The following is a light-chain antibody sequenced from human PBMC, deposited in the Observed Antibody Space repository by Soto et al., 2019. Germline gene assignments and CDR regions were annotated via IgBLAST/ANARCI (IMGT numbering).Light chain of an antibody. Sequence: DIQMTQSPSTLSASVGDRVTITCRASQSISSWLAWYQQKPGKAPKLLIYDASSLERGVPSRFSGSGSGTEFTHTISSLQPDDFATYYCQPYNSYWTFGQGTKVEIK. J-gene: IGKJ1*01. V-gene: IGKV1-5*01. CDR1: QSISSW. CDR2: DAS. CDR3: QPYNSYWT.